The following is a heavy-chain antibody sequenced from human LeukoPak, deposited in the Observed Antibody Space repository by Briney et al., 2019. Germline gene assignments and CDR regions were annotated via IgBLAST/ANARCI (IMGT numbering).Heavy chain of an antibody. Sequence: ASVKVSCKASGYTFTGYYMHWVRQAPGQGLEWMGWINPNSGGTNYAQKFQGRVTMTRDTSISTAYMELSRLRSDDTAVYYCATEAYRGGDCSLYYFDYWGQGTLVTVSS. V-gene: IGHV1-2*02. D-gene: IGHD2-21*02. CDR2: INPNSGGT. J-gene: IGHJ4*02. CDR1: GYTFTGYY. CDR3: ATEAYRGGDCSLYYFDY.